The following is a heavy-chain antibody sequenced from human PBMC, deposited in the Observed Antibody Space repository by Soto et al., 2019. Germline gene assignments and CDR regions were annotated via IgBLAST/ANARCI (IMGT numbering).Heavy chain of an antibody. Sequence: QVQLQESGPGLVKPSETLSLTCTVSGGSVSSGSYYWSWIRQPPGKGLAWIGHIYYSGSTKYNPSPKSRVTISVDTSKNQYSLRLSSVTAADTAVYYCARELGVVDYWGQGTLVTVSS. CDR1: GGSVSSGSYY. V-gene: IGHV4-61*01. CDR2: IYYSGST. D-gene: IGHD2-21*01. CDR3: ARELGVVDY. J-gene: IGHJ4*02.